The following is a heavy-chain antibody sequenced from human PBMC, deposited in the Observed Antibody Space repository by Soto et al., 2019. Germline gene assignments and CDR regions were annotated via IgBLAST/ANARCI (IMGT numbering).Heavy chain of an antibody. Sequence: QVQLQESGPGLVKPSETLSLTCTVSGGSISSYYWSWIRQPPGKGLEWIGYIYYSGSTNYNPSLKSRVTISVATSKNQFSLKLSSVTAADTAVYYCARHRLEWGDLGELSLGDAFDIWGQGTMVTVSS. CDR1: GGSISSYY. CDR3: ARHRLEWGDLGELSLGDAFDI. V-gene: IGHV4-59*08. D-gene: IGHD3-16*02. J-gene: IGHJ3*02. CDR2: IYYSGST.